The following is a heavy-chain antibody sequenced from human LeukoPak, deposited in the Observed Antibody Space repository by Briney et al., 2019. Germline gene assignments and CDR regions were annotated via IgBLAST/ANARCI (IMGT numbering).Heavy chain of an antibody. Sequence: SQTLSLTCTVSGGSISSGDYYWSWIRQPPGTGLEWIGYTYYSGSTYYNPSLKSRVTISVDTSKNQLSLKLSSVTAADTAVYYCARPYYYDSRIDPWGQGTLVTVSS. CDR3: ARPYYYDSRIDP. CDR2: TYYSGST. V-gene: IGHV4-30-4*01. CDR1: GGSISSGDYY. J-gene: IGHJ5*02. D-gene: IGHD3-22*01.